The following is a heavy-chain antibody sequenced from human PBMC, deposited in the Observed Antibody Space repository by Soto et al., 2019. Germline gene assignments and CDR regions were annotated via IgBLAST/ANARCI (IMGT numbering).Heavy chain of an antibody. CDR2: INAGNGNT. V-gene: IGHV1-3*01. CDR3: ARAGSRYRYYYYGMDV. CDR1: GYTFTSYA. J-gene: IGHJ6*02. Sequence: ASVKVSCEASGYTFTSYAMHWVRQAPGQRLEWMGWINAGNGNTKYSQKFQGRVTITRDTSASTAYMELSSLRSEDTAVYYCARAGSRYRYYYYGMDVWGQGTTVTVSS. D-gene: IGHD6-13*01.